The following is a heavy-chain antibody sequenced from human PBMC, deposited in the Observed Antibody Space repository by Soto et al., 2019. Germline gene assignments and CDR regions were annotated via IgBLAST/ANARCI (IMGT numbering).Heavy chain of an antibody. Sequence: GGSLRLSCAASGFTFSTYAMHWVRQAPGKGLEWVALISYDGSNIYYADSVKGRFTISRDNSKNTLYLQMNSLRGEDTAVYYCARVGRDSRSWPYYYYGMDVWGQGTTVTVSS. CDR1: GFTFSTYA. D-gene: IGHD6-13*01. CDR2: ISYDGSNI. J-gene: IGHJ6*02. CDR3: ARVGRDSRSWPYYYYGMDV. V-gene: IGHV3-30-3*01.